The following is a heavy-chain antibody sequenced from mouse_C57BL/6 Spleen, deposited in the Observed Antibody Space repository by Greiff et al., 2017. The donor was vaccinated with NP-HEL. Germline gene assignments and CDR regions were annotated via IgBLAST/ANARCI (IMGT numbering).Heavy chain of an antibody. CDR3: ARDNYSKGYFDY. D-gene: IGHD2-5*01. V-gene: IGHV5-4*01. Sequence: EVQLVESGGGLVKPGGSLKLSCAASGFTFSSYAMSWVRQTPEKRLEWVATISDGGSYTYYPDNVKGRFTISRDNAKNNLYLQISHLKSEDTDIYYCARDNYSKGYFDYWGQGTTLTVSS. CDR2: ISDGGSYT. J-gene: IGHJ2*01. CDR1: GFTFSSYA.